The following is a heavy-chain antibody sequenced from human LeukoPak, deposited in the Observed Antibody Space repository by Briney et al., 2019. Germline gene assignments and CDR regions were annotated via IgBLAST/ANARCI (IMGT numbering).Heavy chain of an antibody. CDR3: ATDQLGGDPDDYYYYYMDV. Sequence: QSGRSLRLSCTTSGFFFGAYAMSWFRQAPGKGLEWVGFIRSKTYGGAIEYAASVKGRFTISRDDSKGIAYLQMNSLKTEDTAVYYCATDQLGGDPDDYYYYYMDVWGKGTTVTVSS. J-gene: IGHJ6*03. CDR1: GFFFGAYA. CDR2: IRSKTYGGAI. V-gene: IGHV3-49*03. D-gene: IGHD4-17*01.